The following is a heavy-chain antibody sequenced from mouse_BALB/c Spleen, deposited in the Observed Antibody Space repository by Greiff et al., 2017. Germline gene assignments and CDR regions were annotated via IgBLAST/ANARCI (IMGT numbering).Heavy chain of an antibody. CDR2: INPSTGYT. CDR1: GYTFTSYW. Sequence: QVQLKESGAELAKPGASVKMSCKASGYTFTSYWMHWVNQRPGQGLEWIGYINPSTGYTEYNQKFKDKATLTADKSSSTAYMQLSSLTSEDSAVYYCARSYYGSRKGYYFDYWGQGTTLTVSS. V-gene: IGHV1-7*01. D-gene: IGHD1-1*01. CDR3: ARSYYGSRKGYYFDY. J-gene: IGHJ2*01.